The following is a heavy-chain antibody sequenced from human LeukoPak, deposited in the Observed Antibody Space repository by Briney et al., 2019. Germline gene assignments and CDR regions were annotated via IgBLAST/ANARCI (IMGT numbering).Heavy chain of an antibody. Sequence: PSETLSLTCTVSGDSFTSVTDYWAWIRQPPGKGLEWIASGDYSGGTYYNPSLESRVAISADMSKNQISLKLSSVTAADTAVYYCARGDFWSGYYPHWDYWGQGTLVTVSS. CDR1: GDSFTSVTDY. J-gene: IGHJ4*02. D-gene: IGHD3-3*01. CDR2: GDYSGGT. V-gene: IGHV4-39*07. CDR3: ARGDFWSGYYPHWDY.